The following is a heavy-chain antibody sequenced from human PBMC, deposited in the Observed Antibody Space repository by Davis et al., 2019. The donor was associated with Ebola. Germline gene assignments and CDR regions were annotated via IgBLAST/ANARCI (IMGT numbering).Heavy chain of an antibody. Sequence: PGGSLRLSCTVSGGSINSSSYYWGWIRQPPGKWLEWIGSIYYSGSTYYNPSLKSRVTISVDTSKNQFSLKLSSVTAADTAVYYCARDGEGGIVGPSPPPAFDYWGQGTLVTVSS. CDR3: ARDGEGGIVGPSPPPAFDY. CDR2: IYYSGST. CDR1: GGSINSSSYY. V-gene: IGHV4-39*07. J-gene: IGHJ4*02. D-gene: IGHD1-26*01.